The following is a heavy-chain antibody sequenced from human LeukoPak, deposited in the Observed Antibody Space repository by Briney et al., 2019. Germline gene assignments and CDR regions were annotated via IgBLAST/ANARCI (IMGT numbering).Heavy chain of an antibody. D-gene: IGHD1-26*01. V-gene: IGHV3-73*01. CDR3: TRHNLEGAFDY. J-gene: IGHJ4*02. CDR1: GFTFSGSA. Sequence: GGSLRLSCAASGFTFSGSAIHWVRQASGKGLEWVGHIRSTANTYATAYAASVQGRFTISRDDSKKTVYLQMNSLKTEDTAVYYCTRHNLEGAFDYWGQGTLVTVSS. CDR2: IRSTANTYAT.